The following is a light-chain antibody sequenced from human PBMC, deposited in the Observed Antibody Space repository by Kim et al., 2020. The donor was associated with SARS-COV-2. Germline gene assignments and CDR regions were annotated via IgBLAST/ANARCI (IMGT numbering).Light chain of an antibody. CDR1: QSVSSRY. Sequence: SPGERAPLSCRASQSVSSRYLACSQQKPGQAPRLLIYGASSRATGIPDRFSGSGCGTDFTLTISRLEPEEFAVYYCQQYGSSPWTFGQGTKVDIK. V-gene: IGKV3-20*01. J-gene: IGKJ1*01. CDR2: GAS. CDR3: QQYGSSPWT.